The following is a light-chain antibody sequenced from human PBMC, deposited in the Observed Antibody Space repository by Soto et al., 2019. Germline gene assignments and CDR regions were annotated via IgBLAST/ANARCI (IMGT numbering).Light chain of an antibody. V-gene: IGLV1-51*01. CDR1: SSNIGNNY. CDR2: DNH. J-gene: IGLJ3*02. Sequence: QSVLTQPPSVSAAPGQSVTISCSGSSSNIGNNYVSWYQHLPGTAPKLLIYDNHMRPSGIPDRFSGSKSGTSATLAITGLQTGDEVHYYCGTWDSSLSVWVFGGGTKLTVL. CDR3: GTWDSSLSVWV.